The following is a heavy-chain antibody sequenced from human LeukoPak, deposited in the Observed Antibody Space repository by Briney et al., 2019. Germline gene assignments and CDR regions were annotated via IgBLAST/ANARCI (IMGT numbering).Heavy chain of an antibody. D-gene: IGHD6-13*01. CDR2: IYYSGST. J-gene: IGHJ4*02. CDR3: ARDGIAVAGRAFDY. Sequence: SETLSLTCTVSGGSISSSSYYWGWIRQPPGKGLEWIGSIYYSGSTNYNPSLKSRVTMSVDTSKNQFSLKLSSVTAADTAVFYCARDGIAVAGRAFDYWGQGTLVTVSS. V-gene: IGHV4-39*07. CDR1: GGSISSSSYY.